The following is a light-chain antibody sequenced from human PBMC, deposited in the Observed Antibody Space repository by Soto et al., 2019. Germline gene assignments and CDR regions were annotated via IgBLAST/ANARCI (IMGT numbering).Light chain of an antibody. J-gene: IGKJ1*01. CDR1: QGIRTD. V-gene: IGKV1-6*01. CDR3: LQVFNYPWT. Sequence: AIKMTQSPSSLSASVGDRVTITCRASQGIRTDLGWYQQKPGKAPKLLIYSSSSLQSGVPSRFTGTASGTDFTLTISSLQPEDFATYYCLQVFNYPWTFGQGTKVEVK. CDR2: SSS.